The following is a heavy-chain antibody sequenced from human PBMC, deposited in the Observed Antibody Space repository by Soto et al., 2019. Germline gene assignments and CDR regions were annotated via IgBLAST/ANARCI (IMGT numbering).Heavy chain of an antibody. CDR1: GGTFSSYA. V-gene: IGHV1-69*13. Sequence: SVKVSCKASGGTFSSYAISWVRQAPGQGLEWMGGIIPIFGTANYAQKFQGRVTITADESTSTAYMELSSLRSEDTAVYYCARHGLLWFGETRYYVMDVWAQRTTVTVSS. CDR2: IIPIFGTA. CDR3: ARHGLLWFGETRYYVMDV. D-gene: IGHD3-10*01. J-gene: IGHJ6*02.